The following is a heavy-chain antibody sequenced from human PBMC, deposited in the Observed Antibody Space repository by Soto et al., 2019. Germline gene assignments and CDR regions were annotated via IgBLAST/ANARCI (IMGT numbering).Heavy chain of an antibody. V-gene: IGHV3-30-3*01. CDR2: ISYDGSNK. D-gene: IGHD3-22*01. J-gene: IGHJ4*02. CDR3: ARARSGYYFDY. CDR1: GFTFSSYA. Sequence: GGSLRLSCAASGFTFSSYAMHWVRQAPGKGLEWVAVISYDGSNKYYADSVKGRFTISRDNAKNSLYLQMSSLRVEDTAVYFCARARSGYYFDYWGQGIPVNVSS.